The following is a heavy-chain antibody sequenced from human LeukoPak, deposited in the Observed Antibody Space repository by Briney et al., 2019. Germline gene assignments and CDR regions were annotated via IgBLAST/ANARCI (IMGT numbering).Heavy chain of an antibody. CDR2: IYYTGST. V-gene: IGHV4-59*01. J-gene: IGHJ5*02. Sequence: SETLSLTCTVSGGSISYYYWTWIRQSPGKGLECIGQIYYTGSTYYNPSLKRRVTISVDTSRNQFSLNLTSVTAADTAVYHCARGGTYNDILSSDPWGQGTLVTVSS. CDR3: ARGGTYNDILSSDP. D-gene: IGHD3-9*01. CDR1: GGSISYYY.